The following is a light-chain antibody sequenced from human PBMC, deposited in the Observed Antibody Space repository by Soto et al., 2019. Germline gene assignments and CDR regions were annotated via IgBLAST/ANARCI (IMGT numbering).Light chain of an antibody. V-gene: IGKV3-20*01. Sequence: IVLTQSPATLSLSPGERATLSCRASLPVDSKYLVWYQHKPGQPPTLLLYDASRGATGVPDRFSGSGSGTDFTLTISRLEPEDFAVYYCQEYGSWTFGPGARVEI. CDR3: QEYGSWT. J-gene: IGKJ1*01. CDR1: LPVDSKY. CDR2: DAS.